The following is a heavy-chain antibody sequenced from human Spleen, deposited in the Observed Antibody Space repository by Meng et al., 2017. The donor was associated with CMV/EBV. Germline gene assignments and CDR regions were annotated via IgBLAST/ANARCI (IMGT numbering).Heavy chain of an antibody. J-gene: IGHJ4*02. D-gene: IGHD2-8*01. V-gene: IGHV1-18*01. CDR3: ARVRDIVLMSGSSYFDY. CDR1: GYIFTTYG. Sequence: ASVKVSCKASGYIFTTYGISWVRQAPGQGLEWMGWISGYNGKTKYAQKVQGRVTMTTDTSTSTAYMELRSLRSDDTAFYYCARVRDIVLMSGSSYFDYWGQGSLVTVSS. CDR2: ISGYNGKT.